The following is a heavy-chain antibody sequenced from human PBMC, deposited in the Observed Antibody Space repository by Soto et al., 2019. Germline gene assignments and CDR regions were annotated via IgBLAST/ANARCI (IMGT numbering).Heavy chain of an antibody. D-gene: IGHD3-10*01. J-gene: IGHJ6*02. V-gene: IGHV4-31*03. Sequence: SETLSLTCTVSGGSISSGGYYWSWIRQHPGKGLEWIGYIYYSGSTYYNPSLKSRVTISVDTSKNQSSLKLSSVTAADTAVYYCARDSPSMVRGVIIGNGMDVWGQGTTVTVSS. CDR1: GGSISSGGYY. CDR3: ARDSPSMVRGVIIGNGMDV. CDR2: IYYSGST.